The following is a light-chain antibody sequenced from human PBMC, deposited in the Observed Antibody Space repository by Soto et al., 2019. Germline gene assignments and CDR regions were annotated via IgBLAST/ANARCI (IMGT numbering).Light chain of an antibody. CDR2: KAS. CDR1: QSVSSW. V-gene: IGKV1-5*03. J-gene: IGKJ1*01. Sequence: DIQMTQSPSTLSASVGDRVTITCRASQSVSSWLAWYQQKPGKAPKLLIYKASSLHSGVPSRFSGSGSGTEFTLTISSLQPDDFATYYCQQYETFSGTFGPGTKVDNK. CDR3: QQYETFSGT.